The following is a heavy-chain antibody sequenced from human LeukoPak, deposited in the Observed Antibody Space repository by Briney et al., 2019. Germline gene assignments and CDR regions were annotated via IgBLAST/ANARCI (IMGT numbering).Heavy chain of an antibody. Sequence: SETLSLTCTVSGGSISSGSYYWSWIRQPAGKGLEWIGRIYTSGSTNYNPSLKSRVTISVDTSKNQFSLKLSSVTAADTAVYYCVRGTPRVVVAATYGMDVWGQGTTVTVSS. CDR2: IYTSGST. V-gene: IGHV4-61*02. J-gene: IGHJ6*02. D-gene: IGHD2-15*01. CDR3: VRGTPRVVVAATYGMDV. CDR1: GGSISSGSYY.